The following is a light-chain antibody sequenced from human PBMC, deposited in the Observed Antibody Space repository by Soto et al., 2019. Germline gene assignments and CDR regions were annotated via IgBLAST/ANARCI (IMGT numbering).Light chain of an antibody. V-gene: IGKV3-20*01. J-gene: IGKJ2*01. CDR2: GAS. Sequence: EIVLTQSPGTLSLSPGERATLSCRASQSVSSSYLAWYQQKPGQDPRLLIYGASSRATGIPDRFSGSGSGTDFTLTISRPEAEDFAVYYCQQYGSSPPYTFGQGTKLVIK. CDR3: QQYGSSPPYT. CDR1: QSVSSSY.